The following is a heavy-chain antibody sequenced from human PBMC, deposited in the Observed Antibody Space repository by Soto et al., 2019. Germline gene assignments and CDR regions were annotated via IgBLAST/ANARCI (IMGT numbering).Heavy chain of an antibody. Sequence: QVQLVESGGGVVQPGRSLRLSCAASGFTFSSYAMHWVRQAPGKGLEWVAVISYDGSNKYYADSVKGRFTISRDNSKSTLYLQMNSLRAEDTAVYYCARDYYDSSAFDYWGQGTLVTVSS. J-gene: IGHJ4*02. CDR1: GFTFSSYA. CDR3: ARDYYDSSAFDY. D-gene: IGHD3-22*01. CDR2: ISYDGSNK. V-gene: IGHV3-30-3*01.